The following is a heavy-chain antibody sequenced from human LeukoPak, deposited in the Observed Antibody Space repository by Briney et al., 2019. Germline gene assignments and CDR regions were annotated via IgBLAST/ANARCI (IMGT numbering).Heavy chain of an antibody. CDR1: GGSISSSNYY. D-gene: IGHD1-26*01. CDR3: ARGVGATTGFDY. CDR2: IYYSGST. V-gene: IGHV4-39*07. Sequence: SETLSLTCTVSGGSISSSNYYWGWIRQPPGKGLEWIGSIYYSGSTYYNPSLKSRVTISVDTSKNQFSLKLSSVTAADTAVFYCARGVGATTGFDYWGQGTLVTVSS. J-gene: IGHJ4*02.